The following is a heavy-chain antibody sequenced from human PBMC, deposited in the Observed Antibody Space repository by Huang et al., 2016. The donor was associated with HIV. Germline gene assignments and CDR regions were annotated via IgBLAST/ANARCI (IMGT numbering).Heavy chain of an antibody. CDR1: GYTFTNYG. Sequence: QVQLVQSGAEVKKPGASVKVSCKASGYTFTNYGISWGRQAPGQGLEWMGWSSGHSGNTKYAQKLQGRVTMTTDTSRTMTTVYMELRSLRSDDTAVYYCARDSGYYYGDAFDFWGQGTMVTVSS. J-gene: IGHJ3*01. CDR2: SSGHSGNT. D-gene: IGHD3-22*01. V-gene: IGHV1-18*04. CDR3: ARDSGYYYGDAFDF.